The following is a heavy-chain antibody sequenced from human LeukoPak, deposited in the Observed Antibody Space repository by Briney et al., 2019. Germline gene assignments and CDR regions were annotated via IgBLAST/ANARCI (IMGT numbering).Heavy chain of an antibody. CDR3: ARTNNWNRLGEGAFDI. CDR2: IIPIFGTA. D-gene: IGHD1-20*01. CDR1: GGTFSSYA. V-gene: IGHV1-69*05. Sequence: GASVKVSCKASGGTFSSYAISWVQQAPGQGLEWMGGIIPIFGTANYAQKFQGRVTITTDESTSTAYMELSSLRSEDTAVYYCARTNNWNRLGEGAFDIWGQGTMVTVSS. J-gene: IGHJ3*02.